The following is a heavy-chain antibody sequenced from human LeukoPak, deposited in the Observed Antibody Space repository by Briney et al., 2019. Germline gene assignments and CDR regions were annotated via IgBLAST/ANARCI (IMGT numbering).Heavy chain of an antibody. J-gene: IGHJ4*02. CDR1: GFTSNNYW. Sequence: GGSLRLSCAASGFTSNNYWVSWVRQAPGKGLEWVANIKQDGSEIYYVDSVKGRFTISRDNTKNSVYLQMNSLRAEDTAVYYCARQLGGSGSYWGQGTLVTVSS. V-gene: IGHV3-7*01. D-gene: IGHD3-10*01. CDR3: ARQLGGSGSY. CDR2: IKQDGSEI.